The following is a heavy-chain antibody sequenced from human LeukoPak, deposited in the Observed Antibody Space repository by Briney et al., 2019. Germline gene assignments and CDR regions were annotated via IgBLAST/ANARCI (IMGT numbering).Heavy chain of an antibody. J-gene: IGHJ2*01. Sequence: GGSLRLSCAASGFTVSSNYMSWVRQAPGKGLEWVSVIYSGGSTYYADSVKGRFTISRDNSKNTLYLQMNSLRAEDTAVYYCARARSGYPIYWYFDLWGRGTLVTVSS. V-gene: IGHV3-53*01. CDR2: IYSGGST. D-gene: IGHD3-22*01. CDR3: ARARSGYPIYWYFDL. CDR1: GFTVSSNY.